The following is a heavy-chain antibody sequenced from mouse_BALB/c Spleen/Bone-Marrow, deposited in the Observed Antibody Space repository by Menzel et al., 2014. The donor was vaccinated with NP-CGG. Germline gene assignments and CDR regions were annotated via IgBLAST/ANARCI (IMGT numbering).Heavy chain of an antibody. V-gene: IGHV5-6*01. J-gene: IGHJ2*01. CDR3: ARQGGYFDY. CDR1: GFTFSTYG. Sequence: EVKLVESGGDLVKPGGSLKLSCAASGFTFSTYGMSWVRQTPDKRLEWVATISSGGSYTYYPDSVKGRFTISRDNAKNTLYLQMSSLKSVDTAMYYCARQGGYFDYWGQGTTLTVSS. CDR2: ISSGGSYT.